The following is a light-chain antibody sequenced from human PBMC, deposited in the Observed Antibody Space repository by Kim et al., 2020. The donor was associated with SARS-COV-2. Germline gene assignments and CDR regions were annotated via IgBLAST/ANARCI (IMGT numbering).Light chain of an antibody. V-gene: IGLV3-1*01. CDR2: QDS. CDR1: KLGDKY. Sequence: SYELTQPPSVSVSPGQTASITCSGDKLGDKYACWYQQKPGQSPVLVIYQDSKRPSGIPERFSGSNSGNTDTLTISGTQAMDAADCDCQAWDISTVVFGGG. CDR3: QAWDISTVV. J-gene: IGLJ2*01.